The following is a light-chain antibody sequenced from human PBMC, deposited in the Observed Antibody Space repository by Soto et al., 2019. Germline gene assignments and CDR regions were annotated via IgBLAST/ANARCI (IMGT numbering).Light chain of an antibody. V-gene: IGKV1-17*01. Sequence: IQMTQSPSSLSASVGDRVTITCRASQGIANDLGWYQQKPGKAPKLLIYGASNLQSGVPSRFSGRGSGTDFTLTISSLQPEDFGTYYCQQANSFPFIFAQGTKVDIK. CDR2: GAS. J-gene: IGKJ2*01. CDR3: QQANSFPFI. CDR1: QGIAND.